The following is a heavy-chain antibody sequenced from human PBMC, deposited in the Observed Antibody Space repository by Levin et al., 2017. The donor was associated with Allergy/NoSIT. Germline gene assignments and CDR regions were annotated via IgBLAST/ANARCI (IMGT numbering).Heavy chain of an antibody. D-gene: IGHD3-22*01. J-gene: IGHJ4*02. Sequence: GGSLRLSCAASGFTFSSHGMHWVRQAPGKGLEWVAVIWYDGSNKYYADSVKGRFTISRDNSRNTLSLQMNSLRAEDTAVYYCARWFTEKVLDSWGQGTLVTVSS. CDR3: ARWFTEKVLDS. CDR1: GFTFSSHG. CDR2: IWYDGSNK. V-gene: IGHV3-33*01.